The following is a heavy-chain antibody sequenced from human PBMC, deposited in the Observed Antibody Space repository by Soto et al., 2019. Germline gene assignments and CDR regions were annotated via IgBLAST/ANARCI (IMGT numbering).Heavy chain of an antibody. V-gene: IGHV4-4*02. CDR1: GGSISSSNW. CDR3: ARSPDSSGYYPGWYYYGMDV. CDR2: IYHSGST. D-gene: IGHD3-22*01. Sequence: QVQLQESGPGLVKPSGTLSLTSAVSGGSISSSNWWSWVRQPPGKGLEWIGEIYHSGSTNYNPSLKRRVTISVDKSKNQFSLKLSSVSAADTAVYYCARSPDSSGYYPGWYYYGMDVWGQGTTVTVSS. J-gene: IGHJ6*02.